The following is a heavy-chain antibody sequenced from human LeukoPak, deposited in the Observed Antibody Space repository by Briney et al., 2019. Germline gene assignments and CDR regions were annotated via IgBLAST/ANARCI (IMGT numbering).Heavy chain of an antibody. Sequence: ASVKVSCKASGYTFTSYGISWVRQAPGQGLEWMGWISAYNGNTNYAQKLQGRVTMTTDTSTSTAYMELRSLRSEDTAVYYFARDSSPYGSEDYFDYWGQGTLVTVSS. V-gene: IGHV1-18*01. D-gene: IGHD3-10*01. J-gene: IGHJ4*02. CDR3: ARDSSPYGSEDYFDY. CDR2: ISAYNGNT. CDR1: GYTFTSYG.